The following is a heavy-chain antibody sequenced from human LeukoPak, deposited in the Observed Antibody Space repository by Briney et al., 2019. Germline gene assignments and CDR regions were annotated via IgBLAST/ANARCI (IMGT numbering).Heavy chain of an antibody. Sequence: PSETLSLTCTVSGGSISSSSYYWGWIRQPPGKGLEWIGSIYYSGSTYYNPSLKSRVTISVDTSKNQFSLKLSSVTAADTAVYYCARHLQGGDCYSDWGQGTLVTVSS. CDR2: IYYSGST. CDR3: ARHLQGGDCYSD. V-gene: IGHV4-39*07. J-gene: IGHJ4*02. D-gene: IGHD2-21*02. CDR1: GGSISSSSYY.